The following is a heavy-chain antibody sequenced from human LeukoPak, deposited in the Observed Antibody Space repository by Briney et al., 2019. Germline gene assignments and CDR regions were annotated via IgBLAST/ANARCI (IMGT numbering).Heavy chain of an antibody. V-gene: IGHV1-46*01. Sequence: ASVKVSCKSSGYTFTSYYMYWVRQAPGQGLEWMGIINPSGGSTSYAQKFQGRVTMTRDTSTSTVYMELSSLRSEDTAVYYCARDSGMARGTVDYWGQGTLSPSP. J-gene: IGHJ4*02. CDR1: GYTFTSYY. CDR3: ARDSGMARGTVDY. D-gene: IGHD3-10*01. CDR2: INPSGGST.